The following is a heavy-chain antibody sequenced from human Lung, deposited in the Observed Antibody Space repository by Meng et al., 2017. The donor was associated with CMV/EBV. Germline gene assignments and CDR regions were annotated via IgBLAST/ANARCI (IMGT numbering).Heavy chain of an antibody. V-gene: IGHV1-18*01. CDR1: GYTFTSYG. D-gene: IGHD3-3*01. CDR3: ARDWRLMNAQPNWFDP. J-gene: IGHJ5*02. CDR2: ISTYNGNT. Sequence: ASXXVSXKASGYTFTSYGIHWVRQAPGQGLEWMAWISTYNGNTYYAQKFQGRVTLTIDTSMRAAYMELRRLRADDTAVYYCARDWRLMNAQPNWFDPWGQGXLVTVSS.